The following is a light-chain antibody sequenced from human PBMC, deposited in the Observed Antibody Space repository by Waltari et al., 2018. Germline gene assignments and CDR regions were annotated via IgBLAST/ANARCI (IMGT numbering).Light chain of an antibody. CDR2: GAS. Sequence: DIQMTKSPPSLSASIGDRVTITCRASQYISRYVNWYQHRPGKAPKVLIFGASTLQSGVPSRFSGSGSGTDFTLTISSLQPEDSAAYYCQQTVTSTWTFGQGTKVEIK. CDR3: QQTVTSTWT. CDR1: QYISRY. V-gene: IGKV1-39*01. J-gene: IGKJ1*01.